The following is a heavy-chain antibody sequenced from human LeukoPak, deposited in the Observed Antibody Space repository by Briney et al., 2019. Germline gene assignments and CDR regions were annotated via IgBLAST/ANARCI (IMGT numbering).Heavy chain of an antibody. CDR3: ARTFQDLPYRTYFFDF. J-gene: IGHJ4*02. CDR1: GFTFSNHW. V-gene: IGHV3-7*01. D-gene: IGHD3-16*01. CDR2: VKQDGSEK. Sequence: GGSLRLSCAASGFTFSNHWMSWVRQAPGKGLEWVANVKQDGSEKYYVDSVKGRFTISRDNAKNSLYLQMNSLRAEDTAVYYCARTFQDLPYRTYFFDFWGQGTLVTVSS.